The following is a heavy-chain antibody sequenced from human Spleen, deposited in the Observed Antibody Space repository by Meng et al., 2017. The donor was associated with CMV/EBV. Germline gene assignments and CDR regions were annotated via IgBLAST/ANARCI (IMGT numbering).Heavy chain of an antibody. CDR1: GGDISSSNW. J-gene: IGHJ4*02. V-gene: IGHV4-4*02. Sequence: VSGGDISSSNWWNWVRQPPGKGLEWIGEIYHSGSTNYNPSLKSRVTISVDKSKNQFSLKLSSVTAADTAVYYCARGGVLGLGSFDYWGQGTLVTVSS. CDR2: IYHSGST. D-gene: IGHD3-16*01. CDR3: ARGGVLGLGSFDY.